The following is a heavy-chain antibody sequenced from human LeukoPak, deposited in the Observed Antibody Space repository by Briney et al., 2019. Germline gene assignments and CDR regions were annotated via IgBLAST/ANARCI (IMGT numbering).Heavy chain of an antibody. CDR2: ISYDGSNK. CDR3: AREGGGIAAAGSFDY. D-gene: IGHD6-13*01. J-gene: IGHJ4*02. V-gene: IGHV3-30-3*01. Sequence: PGGSLRLSCAASGFTFSSYAMHWVRQAPRKVLEWVAVISYDGSNKYYADSVKGRFTISRDNSKNTLYLQMNSLRAEDTAVYYCAREGGGIAAAGSFDYWGQGTLVTVSS. CDR1: GFTFSSYA.